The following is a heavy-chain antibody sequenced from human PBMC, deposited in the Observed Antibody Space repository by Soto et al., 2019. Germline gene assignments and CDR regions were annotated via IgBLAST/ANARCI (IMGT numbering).Heavy chain of an antibody. Sequence: GGSLRLSCAASGFTFSSYGMHWVRQAPGKGLEWVAVISYDGSNKYYADSVKGRFTISRDNSKNTLYLQMNNLRAEDTAVYYCAKDAALGYCSGGSCYASGPVYYGMDVWGQGTTVTVSS. D-gene: IGHD2-15*01. CDR3: AKDAALGYCSGGSCYASGPVYYGMDV. V-gene: IGHV3-30*18. CDR2: ISYDGSNK. J-gene: IGHJ6*02. CDR1: GFTFSSYG.